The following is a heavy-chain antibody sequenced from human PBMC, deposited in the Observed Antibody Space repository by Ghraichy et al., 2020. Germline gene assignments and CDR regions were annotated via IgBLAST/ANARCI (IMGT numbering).Heavy chain of an antibody. CDR3: LRKSLPYLQDY. Sequence: ASVKVSCKASGYAFTSYDINWVRQATGQGLEWMGWMNPNSGNTGFAQKFQGRVTMTRNTSISTAYMELSSLTSEDTAVYYCLRKSLPYLQDYWGQGTLVTVSS. J-gene: IGHJ4*02. CDR1: GYAFTSYD. V-gene: IGHV1-8*01. CDR2: MNPNSGNT.